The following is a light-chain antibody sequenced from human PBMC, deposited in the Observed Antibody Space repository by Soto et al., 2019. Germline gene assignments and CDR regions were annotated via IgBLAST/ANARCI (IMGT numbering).Light chain of an antibody. CDR2: YTS. Sequence: DIVMTQSPATLSVSPGERATLSCRASLTVSTNLAWYQQKPGQAPRLLIYYTSTRATGIPARFSGSGSGKEFTLTITSLQSEDSAVYSCQQYAGSPITFGQGTRLEIK. V-gene: IGKV3-15*01. CDR1: LTVSTN. J-gene: IGKJ5*01. CDR3: QQYAGSPIT.